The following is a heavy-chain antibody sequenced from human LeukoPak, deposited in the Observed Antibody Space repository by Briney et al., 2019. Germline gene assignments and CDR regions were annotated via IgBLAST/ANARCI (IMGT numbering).Heavy chain of an antibody. V-gene: IGHV3-73*01. CDR3: ARDFGSRGIAVAGTQDY. D-gene: IGHD6-19*01. CDR1: GFTFSGSD. CDR2: IRSKANNYAT. J-gene: IGHJ4*02. Sequence: PGGSLKLSCAASGFTFSGSDMHWVRQASGKGLEWVGRIRSKANNYATAYAASVKGRFTISRDNSKNTLYLQMNSLRAEDTAVYYCARDFGSRGIAVAGTQDYWGQGTLVTVSS.